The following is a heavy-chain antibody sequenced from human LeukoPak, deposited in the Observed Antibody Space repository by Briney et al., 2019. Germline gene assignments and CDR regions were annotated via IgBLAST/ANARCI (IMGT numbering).Heavy chain of an antibody. CDR1: GYSFTSYW. Sequence: GGSLQISGKGSGYSFTSYWIGGVRRLPGKGLEGMGIIYPGDSDTRYSPSFQGQVSIAADKSISTAYLQWSSLKASDTAMYYCARGATSSSSPWFDPWGQGTLVTVSS. CDR2: IYPGDSDT. D-gene: IGHD6-6*01. V-gene: IGHV5-51*01. CDR3: ARGATSSSSPWFDP. J-gene: IGHJ5*02.